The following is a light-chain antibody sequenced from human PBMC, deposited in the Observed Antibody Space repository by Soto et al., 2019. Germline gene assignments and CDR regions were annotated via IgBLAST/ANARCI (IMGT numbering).Light chain of an antibody. V-gene: IGLV2-14*01. CDR2: EVS. J-gene: IGLJ1*01. CDR3: SSHTSSSTPYV. Sequence: QSARTEPASVSVSPGQSITSSCTGTSSDVGAYNYVSWYQQHPGKAPKLMIYEVSNRPSGVSNRFSGSKSGSTASLTISGLQAEDEADYYCSSHTSSSTPYVFGTGTKVTVL. CDR1: SSDVGAYNY.